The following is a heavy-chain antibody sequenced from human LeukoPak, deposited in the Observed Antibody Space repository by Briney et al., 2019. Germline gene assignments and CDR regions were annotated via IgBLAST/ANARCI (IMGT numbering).Heavy chain of an antibody. J-gene: IGHJ3*02. V-gene: IGHV4-59*01. CDR3: ARFSDYGGNLIRAFDI. CDR1: GFTFSNAW. Sequence: GSLRLSCAASGFTFSNAWMSWVRQAPGKGLEWIGYIYYSGSTNYNPSLKSRVTISVDTSKNQFSLKLSSVTAADTAVYYCARFSDYGGNLIRAFDIWGQGTMVTVSS. D-gene: IGHD4-23*01. CDR2: IYYSGST.